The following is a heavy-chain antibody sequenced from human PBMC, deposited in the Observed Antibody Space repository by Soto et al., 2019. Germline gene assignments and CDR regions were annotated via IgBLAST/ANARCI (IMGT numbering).Heavy chain of an antibody. CDR2: ISYDGSNK. D-gene: IGHD6-13*01. CDR1: GFTFSSYA. J-gene: IGHJ4*02. Sequence: QVQLVESGGGVVQPGRSLRLSCAASGFTFSSYAMHSVRQAPGKGLEWVAVISYDGSNKYYADSVKGRFTISRDNSKNTLYLQMNSLRAEDTAVYYCARSPFPRAIAAAGFAYWGQGTLVTVSS. V-gene: IGHV3-30-3*01. CDR3: ARSPFPRAIAAAGFAY.